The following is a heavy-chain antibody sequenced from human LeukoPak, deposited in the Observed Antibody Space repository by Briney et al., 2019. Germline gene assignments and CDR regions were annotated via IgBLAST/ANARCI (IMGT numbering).Heavy chain of an antibody. D-gene: IGHD4-17*01. CDR1: GYTFTGYY. J-gene: IGHJ4*02. CDR2: INPNSGGT. Sequence: GASVKVSCKASGYTFTGYYMHWVRQAPGQGLEWMGRINPNSGGTNYAQKFQGRVTMTEDTSTDTAYMELSSLRSEDTAVYYCATDLRYGDYVQNYWGQGTLVTVSS. CDR3: ATDLRYGDYVQNY. V-gene: IGHV1-2*06.